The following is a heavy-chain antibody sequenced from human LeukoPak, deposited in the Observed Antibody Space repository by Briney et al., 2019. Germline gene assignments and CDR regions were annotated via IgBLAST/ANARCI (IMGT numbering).Heavy chain of an antibody. V-gene: IGHV3-74*03. D-gene: IGHD3-10*01. J-gene: IGHJ4*02. CDR2: IKSDGSST. CDR3: ARLSTMVRHY. CDR1: GFTFRSYW. Sequence: GGSLRLSCAVSGFTFRSYWMHWVRQAPGKGLVWVSSIKSDGSSTTYADSVKGRFTISRDNAENTLYLQMNSLRVEDTAVYYCARLSTMVRHYCGQGTLVTVSS.